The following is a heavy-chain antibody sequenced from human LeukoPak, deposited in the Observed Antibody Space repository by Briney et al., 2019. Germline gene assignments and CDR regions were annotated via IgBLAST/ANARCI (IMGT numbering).Heavy chain of an antibody. CDR3: ARGRTYYDFWSGYYTFDY. CDR2: MNPNSGNT. CDR1: GYTFTSYY. V-gene: IGHV1-8*03. Sequence: EASVKVSCKASGYTFTSYYMNWVRQATGQGLEWMGWMNPNSGNTGYAQKFRGRVTITRNTSISTAYMELSSLRSEDTAVYYCARGRTYYDFWSGYYTFDYWGQGTLVTVSS. D-gene: IGHD3-3*01. J-gene: IGHJ4*02.